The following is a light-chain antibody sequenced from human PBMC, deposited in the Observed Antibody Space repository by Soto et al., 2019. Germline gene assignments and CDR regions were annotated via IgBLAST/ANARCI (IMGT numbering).Light chain of an antibody. V-gene: IGKV3-20*01. CDR2: GAS. CDR1: QSVSSTY. Sequence: EIVLTQSPGTLSLSPGERATISCRASQSVSSTYLDWYQQKPGQAPRLLIYGASSRATGIPDRFSGSGSGTDFTLTISRLEPEDFAVYFCQQYDSSLYTFGQGTKLEIK. CDR3: QQYDSSLYT. J-gene: IGKJ2*01.